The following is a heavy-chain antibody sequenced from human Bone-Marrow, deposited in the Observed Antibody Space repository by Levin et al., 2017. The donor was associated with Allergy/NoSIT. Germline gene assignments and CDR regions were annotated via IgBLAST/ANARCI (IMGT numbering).Heavy chain of an antibody. Sequence: VGSLRLSCTASGFTFSSYGMHWVRQAPGKGLEWVALTWYDGSISYYTDSVKGRFTISRDNSNNTLDLQMTNLRGDDTALYYCARDAGMGIVVDAFDVWGQGTMVTVSS. CDR1: GFTFSSYG. CDR3: ARDAGMGIVVDAFDV. J-gene: IGHJ3*01. CDR2: TWYDGSIS. D-gene: IGHD2-21*01. V-gene: IGHV3-33*01.